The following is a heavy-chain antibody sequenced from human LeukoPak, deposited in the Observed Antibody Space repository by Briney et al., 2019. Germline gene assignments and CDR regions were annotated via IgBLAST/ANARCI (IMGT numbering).Heavy chain of an antibody. CDR1: GFTYSNFW. D-gene: IGHD1-26*01. CDR2: IEKDGSAE. V-gene: IGHV3-7*01. Sequence: PGGPLRLSCAASGFTYSNFWMSWVRQAPGSGLEWVANIEKDGSAEYYVDSVKGRFTISRDNAKNSLYLQMNSLRAEDTAVYYCARRRGSDSLDYWGQGTLVTVSS. J-gene: IGHJ4*02. CDR3: ARRRGSDSLDY.